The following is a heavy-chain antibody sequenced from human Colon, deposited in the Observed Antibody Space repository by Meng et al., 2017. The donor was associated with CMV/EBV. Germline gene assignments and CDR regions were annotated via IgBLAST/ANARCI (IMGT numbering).Heavy chain of an antibody. V-gene: IGHV3-33*06. CDR3: AKDGVDCSSTSCYTPSGWFDP. CDR2: IWYDGSNK. CDR1: GFTFSSYG. J-gene: IGHJ5*02. D-gene: IGHD2-2*02. Sequence: GESLKISCAASGFTFSSYGMHWVRQAPGKGLEWVAVIWYDGSNKYYADSVKGRFTISRDNSKNTLYLQMNSLRAEDTAVYYCAKDGVDCSSTSCYTPSGWFDPWGQGTLVTVSS.